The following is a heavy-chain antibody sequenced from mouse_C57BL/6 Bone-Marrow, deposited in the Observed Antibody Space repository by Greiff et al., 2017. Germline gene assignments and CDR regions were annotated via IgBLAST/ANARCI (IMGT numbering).Heavy chain of an antibody. CDR2: IDPENGDT. D-gene: IGHD2-3*01. J-gene: IGHJ2*01. V-gene: IGHV14-4*01. CDR1: GFNIKDDY. CDR3: TTWGWLLYYFDY. Sequence: VQLKQSGAELVRPGASVKLSCTASGFNIKDDYMHWVKQRPEQGLEWIGWIDPENGDTEYASKFQGKATITADTSSNTAYLQLSSLTSEDTAVYYCTTWGWLLYYFDYWGQGTTRTVSA.